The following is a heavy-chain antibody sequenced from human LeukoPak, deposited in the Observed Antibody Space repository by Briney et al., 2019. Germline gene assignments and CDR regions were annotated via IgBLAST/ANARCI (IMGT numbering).Heavy chain of an antibody. D-gene: IGHD3-3*01. V-gene: IGHV3-21*01. Sequence: GGSLRLSCAASGFTFSSYSMNWVRQAPGKGLEWVSSISSSSSYIYYADSVKGRFTISRDNAKNSLYLQMNSLRAEDTAVYYCARAQSYDFWSGYSFDYWGQGTPVTVSS. CDR1: GFTFSSYS. CDR3: ARAQSYDFWSGYSFDY. CDR2: ISSSSSYI. J-gene: IGHJ4*02.